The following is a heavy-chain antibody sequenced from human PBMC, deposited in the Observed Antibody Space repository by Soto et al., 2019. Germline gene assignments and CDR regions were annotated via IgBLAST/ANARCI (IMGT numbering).Heavy chain of an antibody. V-gene: IGHV3-74*01. CDR2: INSDGSST. CDR3: VRTSLVVAAATREDY. Sequence: GGSLRHSCAASGFTFSSYWMHLVRQAPGKGLVWVSRINSDGSSTSYADSVKGRFTISRDNAKNTLYLQMNSLRAEDTAVYYCVRTSLVVAAATREDYWGQGTLVTVSS. CDR1: GFTFSSYW. J-gene: IGHJ4*02. D-gene: IGHD2-15*01.